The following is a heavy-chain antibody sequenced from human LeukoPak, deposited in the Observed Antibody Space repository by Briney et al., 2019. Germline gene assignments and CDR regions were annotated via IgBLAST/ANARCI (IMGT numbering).Heavy chain of an antibody. V-gene: IGHV4-39*01. CDR2: IYYSGST. CDR1: DGSISTQYY. CDR3: ERVHYYHPYMDV. J-gene: IGHJ6*03. Sequence: PSETLSLTCTVSDGSISTQYYWGWIRQPPGKGLEWIGDIYYSGSTYYSPSLKSRGTISLDTTNNQFSLKLTSVTAADTAIYYCERVHYYHPYMDVWGKGTTVTVSS.